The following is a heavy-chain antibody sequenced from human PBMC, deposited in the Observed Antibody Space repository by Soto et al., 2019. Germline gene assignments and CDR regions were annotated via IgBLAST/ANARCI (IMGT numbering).Heavy chain of an antibody. J-gene: IGHJ4*02. CDR3: TRGVPAVLWYYFDY. D-gene: IGHD2-2*01. V-gene: IGHV3-49*03. CDR2: IRGKAYGETT. CDR1: GFTCGDFG. Sequence: GGSLRLSCTTAGFTCGDFGVSWFRQATGKGLEWVGLIRGKAYGETTEYAASVKGRFSISRDDSQSNAYLQMNSLRTEDTAVYYCTRGVPAVLWYYFDYWGQGTLVTVSS.